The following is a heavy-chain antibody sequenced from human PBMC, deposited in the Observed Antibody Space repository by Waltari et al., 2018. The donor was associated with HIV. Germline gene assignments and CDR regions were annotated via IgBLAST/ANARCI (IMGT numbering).Heavy chain of an antibody. CDR1: GGPISSSTYY. J-gene: IGHJ4*02. CDR3: TRLSIVVVTAIDF. D-gene: IGHD2-21*02. Sequence: QLQLQESGPGLVKPSETLSLTCTVSGGPISSSTYYWGWVRQPPGKGLEWLGNLSYRGSTYYNPSLKSRGTISVDTSKNQFSLKLSSVTAADTAVYYCTRLSIVVVTAIDFWGQGTLVTVSS. V-gene: IGHV4-39*01. CDR2: LSYRGST.